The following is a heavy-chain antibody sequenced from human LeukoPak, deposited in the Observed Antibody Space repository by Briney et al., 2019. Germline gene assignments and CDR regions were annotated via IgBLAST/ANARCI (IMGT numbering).Heavy chain of an antibody. CDR2: IYYGGST. V-gene: IGHV4-31*03. CDR3: ARDRANYDRTYYYYGMDV. Sequence: SQTLSLTCTVSGCSISSGVYYWSWIPQHPGKGLEWLGYIYYGGSTYYNPSLKSRVTISVDTSKNQFSLKLSSVTAADTAVYYCARDRANYDRTYYYYGMDVWGQGITVTVSS. J-gene: IGHJ6*02. D-gene: IGHD3-3*01. CDR1: GCSISSGVYY.